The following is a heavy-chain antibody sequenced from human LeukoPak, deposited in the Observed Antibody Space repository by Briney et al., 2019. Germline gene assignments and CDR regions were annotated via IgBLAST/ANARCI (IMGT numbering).Heavy chain of an antibody. V-gene: IGHV4-39*01. Sequence: SETLSLTCTVSGDSITSDHYWTWIRQPPGKGLEWIGSIYYSGSTYYNPSLKSRVTISVDTSKNQFSLKLSSVTAADTAVYYCARQPYDFWSGYYGLFDYWGQGTLVTVSS. J-gene: IGHJ4*02. CDR2: IYYSGST. CDR3: ARQPYDFWSGYYGLFDY. D-gene: IGHD3-3*01. CDR1: GDSITSDHY.